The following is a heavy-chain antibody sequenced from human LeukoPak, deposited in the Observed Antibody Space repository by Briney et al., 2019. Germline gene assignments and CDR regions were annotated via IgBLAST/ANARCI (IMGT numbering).Heavy chain of an antibody. D-gene: IGHD1-26*01. CDR1: GYTFTSYD. V-gene: IGHV1-2*02. CDR3: ARDTTRDNWFDP. Sequence: GASVKVSCKASGYTFTSYDISWVRQAPGQGLEWMGWINPNSGGTNYAQKFQGRVTMTRDTSISTAYMELSGLRSDDTAVYYCARDTTRDNWFDPWGQGTLVTVSS. J-gene: IGHJ5*02. CDR2: INPNSGGT.